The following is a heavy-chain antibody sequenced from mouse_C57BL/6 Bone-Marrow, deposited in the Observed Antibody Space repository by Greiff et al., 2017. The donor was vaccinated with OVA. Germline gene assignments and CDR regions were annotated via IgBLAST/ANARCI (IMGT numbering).Heavy chain of an antibody. Sequence: VQLQQSGPGLVQPSQSLSITCTISGFSLTSYGVHWVRQSPGKGLEWLGVIWSGGSTDYNAAFISRLSISKDNSKSQVFFKMNSLQADDTAIYYCARKDPPIYYYGSSYYFDVWGTGTTVTVSS. V-gene: IGHV2-2*01. CDR1: GFSLTSYG. CDR2: IWSGGST. CDR3: ARKDPPIYYYGSSYYFDV. J-gene: IGHJ1*03. D-gene: IGHD1-1*01.